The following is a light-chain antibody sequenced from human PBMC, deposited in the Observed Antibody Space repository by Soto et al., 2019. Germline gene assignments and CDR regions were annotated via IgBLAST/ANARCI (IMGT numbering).Light chain of an antibody. Sequence: DIQKTQSPSSLSASVGDRVTIACRASQDIRDDLNWYQQKPGKAPKRMIYAASSLDSGVPSRFSGSGYETEFTLTISDLQPEDFATYYCLQHNSFPPWTFGRGTKVEVK. CDR1: QDIRDD. CDR3: LQHNSFPPWT. CDR2: AAS. J-gene: IGKJ1*01. V-gene: IGKV1-17*02.